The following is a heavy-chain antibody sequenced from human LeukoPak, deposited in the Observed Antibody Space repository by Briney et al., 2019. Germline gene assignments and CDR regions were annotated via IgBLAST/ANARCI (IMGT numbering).Heavy chain of an antibody. J-gene: IGHJ4*02. CDR2: IKSDGSEK. Sequence: GGSLRLSCAAAGFTFSSKWMSWVRQAPGKGLEWVANIKSDGSEKYYVDSVKGRFTISRDNSKNTLYLQMNSLRAEDTAVYYCARDQTIGVDTAMPYYWGQGTLVTVSS. CDR3: ARDQTIGVDTAMPYY. CDR1: GFTFSSKW. V-gene: IGHV3-7*01. D-gene: IGHD5-18*01.